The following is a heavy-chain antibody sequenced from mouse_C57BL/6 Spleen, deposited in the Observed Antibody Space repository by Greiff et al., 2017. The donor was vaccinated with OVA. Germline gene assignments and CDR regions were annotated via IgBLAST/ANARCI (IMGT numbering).Heavy chain of an antibody. V-gene: IGHV1-39*01. CDR1: GYSFTDYN. J-gene: IGHJ3*01. Sequence: EVQLVESGPELVKPGASVKISCKASGYSFTDYNMNWVKQSNGKSLEWIGVINPNYGTTSYNQKFKGKATLTVDQSSSTAYMQLNSLTSEDSAVYYCAREWGDDYDEAWFAYWGQGTLVTVSA. CDR3: AREWGDDYDEAWFAY. D-gene: IGHD2-4*01. CDR2: INPNYGTT.